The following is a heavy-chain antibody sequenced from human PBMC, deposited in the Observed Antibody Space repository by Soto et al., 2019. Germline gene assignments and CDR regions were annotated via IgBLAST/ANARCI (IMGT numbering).Heavy chain of an antibody. J-gene: IGHJ4*02. V-gene: IGHV3-23*01. CDR1: GFTFSSYA. Sequence: LRLSCAASGFTFSSYAMSWVRQAPGKGLEWVSAISGSGGSTYYADSVKGRFTISRDNSKNTLYLQMNSLRAEDTAVYYCAKRYSYGYGHSDNHFDYWGQGTLVTAPQ. CDR2: ISGSGGST. CDR3: AKRYSYGYGHSDNHFDY. D-gene: IGHD5-18*01.